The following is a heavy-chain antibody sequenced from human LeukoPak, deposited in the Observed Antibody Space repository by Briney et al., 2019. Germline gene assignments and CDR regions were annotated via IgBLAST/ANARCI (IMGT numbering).Heavy chain of an antibody. CDR1: GCSISSSSYY. CDR2: IYYSGST. D-gene: IGHD3-10*01. Sequence: SETLSLTCTVSGCSISSSSYYWGWIRQPPGKGLEWIGSIYYSGSTYYNPSLKSRVTISVDTSKNQFSLKLSSVTAADTAVYYCASPFGESSYWGQGTLVTVSS. CDR3: ASPFGESSY. V-gene: IGHV4-39*01. J-gene: IGHJ4*02.